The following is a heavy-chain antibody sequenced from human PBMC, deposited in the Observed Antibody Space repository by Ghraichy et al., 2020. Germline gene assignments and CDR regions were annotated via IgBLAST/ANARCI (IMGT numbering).Heavy chain of an antibody. CDR3: ARDESGAAADTWFDP. V-gene: IGHV4-30-4*08. Sequence: SETLSLTCTVSGGSISSGDYYWSWIRQPPGKGLEWIGYIYYSGSTYYNPSLKSRVTISVDTSKNQFSLKLSSVTAADTAVYYCARDESGAAADTWFDPWGQGTLVTVSS. D-gene: IGHD6-13*01. CDR2: IYYSGST. CDR1: GGSISSGDYY. J-gene: IGHJ5*02.